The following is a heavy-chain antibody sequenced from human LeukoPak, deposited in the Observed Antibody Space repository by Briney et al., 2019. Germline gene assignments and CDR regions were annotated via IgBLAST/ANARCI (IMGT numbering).Heavy chain of an antibody. CDR3: AKDGALTVVRPYGMDV. J-gene: IGHJ6*02. Sequence: HPGGSLRLSCAASGFTFSSYAMSWVRQAPGKGLEWVSAISGSGGSTYYADSVKGRFTISRDNSKNTLYLQMNSLRAEDTAVYYCAKDGALTVVRPYGMDVWGQGTTVTVSS. CDR1: GFTFSSYA. CDR2: ISGSGGST. V-gene: IGHV3-23*01. D-gene: IGHD4-23*01.